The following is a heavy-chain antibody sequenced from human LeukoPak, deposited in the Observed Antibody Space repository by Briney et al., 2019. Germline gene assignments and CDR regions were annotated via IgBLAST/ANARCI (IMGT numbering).Heavy chain of an antibody. CDR2: ISAYNGNT. Sequence: ASVKVSCKASGYTFTSYGISWVRQAPGQGLEWMGWISAYNGNTNYAQKLQGRVTMTTDTSTSTAYMELSSLRSEDTAVYYCATGFGNRYSTVRGGFNYWGQGTLVTVSS. D-gene: IGHD6-13*01. CDR1: GYTFTSYG. V-gene: IGHV1-18*01. J-gene: IGHJ4*02. CDR3: ATGFGNRYSTVRGGFNY.